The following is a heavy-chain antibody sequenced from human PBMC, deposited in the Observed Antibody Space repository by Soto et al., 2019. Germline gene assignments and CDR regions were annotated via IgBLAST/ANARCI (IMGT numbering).Heavy chain of an antibody. J-gene: IGHJ1*01. V-gene: IGHV3-23*01. Sequence: GGSLRLSCAASGFTFSSYAMSWVRQAPGKGLEWVSAISGSGGSTYYADSVNGRFTISVDNPKNTLYLQMNSLSDEDTGVYYYAKALQSKYCSGGSCYSHFQHWGQGTLVTVSS. D-gene: IGHD2-15*01. CDR2: ISGSGGST. CDR1: GFTFSSYA. CDR3: AKALQSKYCSGGSCYSHFQH.